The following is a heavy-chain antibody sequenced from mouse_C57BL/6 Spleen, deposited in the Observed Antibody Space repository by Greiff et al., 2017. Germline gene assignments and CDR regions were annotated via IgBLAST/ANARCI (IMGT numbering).Heavy chain of an antibody. CDR3: ARGDYDGGYAMDY. J-gene: IGHJ4*01. D-gene: IGHD2-4*01. V-gene: IGHV5-9*01. CDR2: ISGGGGNT. CDR1: GFTFSSYT. Sequence: DVQLVESGGGLVKPGGSLKLSCAASGFTFSSYTMSWVRQTPEKRLEWVATISGGGGNTYYPDSVKGRFTISRDNAKNTLYLQMSSLRSEDTALYYCARGDYDGGYAMDYWGQGTSVTVSS.